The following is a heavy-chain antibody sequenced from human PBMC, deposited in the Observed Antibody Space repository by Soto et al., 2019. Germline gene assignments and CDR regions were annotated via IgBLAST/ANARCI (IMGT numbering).Heavy chain of an antibody. CDR1: GGSVSSGSYY. D-gene: IGHD3-3*01. J-gene: IGHJ4*01. CDR3: ARDTRSAYYHDH. CDR2: IYYTGNT. Sequence: QVQLQESGPGLVKPSQTLSLTCTVYGGSVSSGSYYWSWIRQHPGRGLEWIGYIYYTGNTYYNPSLKSRLAISVDTSKNQFFLKLTSVPAADTAVYYCARDTRSAYYHDHWGHGTLGTVA. V-gene: IGHV4-31*03.